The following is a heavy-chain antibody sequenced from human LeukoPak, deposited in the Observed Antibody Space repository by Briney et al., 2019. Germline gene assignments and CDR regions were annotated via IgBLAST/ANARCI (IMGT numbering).Heavy chain of an antibody. CDR3: ARGRIGYCSGGSCYFY. J-gene: IGHJ4*02. CDR2: IKPNSGGT. V-gene: IGHV1-2*02. D-gene: IGHD2-15*01. CDR1: GDTFTGYY. Sequence: ASLKVSCKASGDTFTGYYMHWVRQAPGQGLEWMGCIKPNSGGTNYAQKFQGRVIMTRDTSISTAYMELSRLISDDTAVYYCARGRIGYCSGGSCYFYWGQGTLVTVSS.